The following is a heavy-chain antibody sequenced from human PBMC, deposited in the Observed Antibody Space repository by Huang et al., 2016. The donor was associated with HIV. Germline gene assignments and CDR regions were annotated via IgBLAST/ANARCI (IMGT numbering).Heavy chain of an antibody. CDR3: AKDGRGSGTYYDYFEY. J-gene: IGHJ4*02. Sequence: QVQLVESGGGVVQPGRSLRLSCAAFGFTFNKFDMHWVRQAAGKGREWGAIISDDRSSKHHADSVKGRFTNSRDNSKNTVYLQMKSLGVEDTAGYYCAKDGRGSGTYYDYFEYWGQGTLVTVSS. V-gene: IGHV3-30*18. D-gene: IGHD1-26*01. CDR2: ISDDRSSK. CDR1: GFTFNKFD.